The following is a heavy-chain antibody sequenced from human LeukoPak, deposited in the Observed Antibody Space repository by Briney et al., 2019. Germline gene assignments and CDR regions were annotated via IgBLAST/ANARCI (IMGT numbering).Heavy chain of an antibody. J-gene: IGHJ3*02. CDR2: ICYNGSNK. Sequence: PGGSLRLSCAVSGFTFSSYGMHWVRQAPGKGLEWVGVICYNGSNKYYADSVKGRFTISRDNSKHTLFLQINSLRAEDTAVYYCATDWYYYDSSGFSNDSFDIWGQGTIVTVSS. CDR1: GFTFSSYG. CDR3: ATDWYYYDSSGFSNDSFDI. D-gene: IGHD3-22*01. V-gene: IGHV3-33*01.